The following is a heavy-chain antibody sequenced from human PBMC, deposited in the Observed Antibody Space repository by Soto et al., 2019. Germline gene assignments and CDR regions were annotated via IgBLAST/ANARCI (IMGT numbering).Heavy chain of an antibody. CDR1: GFALSNYW. V-gene: IGHV3-7*05. J-gene: IGHJ4*02. CDR3: ATETSTWGC. D-gene: IGHD7-27*01. Sequence: EVQLVESGGGLVQPGESLRLSCVASGFALSNYWINWVRQAPGKGLEWVANIKQDGSEKNYVDSVKGRFTISRDNARNSLYLQMNSLRAEDTAAYYCATETSTWGCWCQGTLVTVSS. CDR2: IKQDGSEK.